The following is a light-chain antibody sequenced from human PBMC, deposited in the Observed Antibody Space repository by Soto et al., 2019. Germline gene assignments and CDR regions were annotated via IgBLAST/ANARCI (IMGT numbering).Light chain of an antibody. J-gene: IGKJ1*01. CDR3: QDFDSPQWT. CDR1: QRASRQY. Sequence: VLTQSPDTLSLSPGDRATLSCRANQRASRQYLSWYQQRPGQPPRLLIYSVSMRADGVPDRFSGSGSGSEFTLTINSLESEDFAVYYCQDFDSPQWTFGQGTKIE. CDR2: SVS. V-gene: IGKV3-20*01.